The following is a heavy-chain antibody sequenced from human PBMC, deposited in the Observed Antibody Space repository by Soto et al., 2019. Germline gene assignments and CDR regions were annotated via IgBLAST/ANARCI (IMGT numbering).Heavy chain of an antibody. CDR1: GYTFTAFY. CDR2: ISPTTGAT. V-gene: IGHV1-2*02. D-gene: IGHD2-2*01. Sequence: ASVKVSCKTSGYTFTAFYIHWVRQAPGQGLEWMGWISPTTGATSHAQNFQGRVTMTSDTSISTAYMELSSLRSDDTAVYYCERDLGVPGVSNTFDSWGQGTLVTVSS. CDR3: ERDLGVPGVSNTFDS. J-gene: IGHJ4*02.